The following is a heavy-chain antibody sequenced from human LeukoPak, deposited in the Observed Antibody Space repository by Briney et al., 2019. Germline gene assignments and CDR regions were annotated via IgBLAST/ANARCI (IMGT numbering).Heavy chain of an antibody. D-gene: IGHD2-2*02. J-gene: IGHJ5*02. CDR1: GFTFSSYA. V-gene: IGHV4-59*01. CDR2: IYYSGST. Sequence: PGGSLRLSCTASGFTFSSYAMNWVRQAPGKGLEWIGYIYYSGSTNYNPSLKSRVTISVDTSKNQFSLKLSSVTAADTAVYYCASSTAAIDNWFDPWGQGTLVTVSS. CDR3: ASSTAAIDNWFDP.